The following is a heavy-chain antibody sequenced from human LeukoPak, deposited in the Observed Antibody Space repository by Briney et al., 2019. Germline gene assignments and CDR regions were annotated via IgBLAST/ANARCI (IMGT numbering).Heavy chain of an antibody. D-gene: IGHD3-22*01. Sequence: GASVKVSCKASGYTFTSYGISRVRQAPGQGLEWMGWISAYNGNTNYAQKLQGRVTMTTDISTSTAYMELRSLRSDDTAVYYCAREGKTYYYDSNGFPDYWGQGTLVTVSS. CDR2: ISAYNGNT. V-gene: IGHV1-18*01. CDR3: AREGKTYYYDSNGFPDY. J-gene: IGHJ4*02. CDR1: GYTFTSYG.